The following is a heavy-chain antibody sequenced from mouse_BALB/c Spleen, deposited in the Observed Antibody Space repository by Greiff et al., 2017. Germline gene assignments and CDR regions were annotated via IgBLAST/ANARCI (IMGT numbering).Heavy chain of an antibody. CDR3: ARRGTVVGMDY. CDR1: GFNIKDYY. D-gene: IGHD1-1*01. Sequence: EGQLHQSGAELVRPGALVKLSCKASGFNIKDYYMHWVKQRPEQGLEWIGWIDPENGNTIYDPKFQGKASITADTSSNTAYLQLSSLTSEDTAVYYCARRGTVVGMDYWGQGTSVTVSS. CDR2: IDPENGNT. V-gene: IGHV14-1*02. J-gene: IGHJ4*01.